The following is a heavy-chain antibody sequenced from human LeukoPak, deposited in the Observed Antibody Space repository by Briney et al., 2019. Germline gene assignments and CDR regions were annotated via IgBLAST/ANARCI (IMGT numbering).Heavy chain of an antibody. V-gene: IGHV4-4*07. CDR3: ARGGDDYGDSAFDY. CDR1: GGSISSYY. CDR2: IYTSGST. D-gene: IGHD4-17*01. Sequence: SETLSPTCTVSGGSISSYYWSWIRQPAGKGLEWIGRIYTSGSTNYNPSLKSRVTMSVDTSKNQFSLKLSSVTAADTAVYYCARGGDDYGDSAFDYWGQGTLVTVSS. J-gene: IGHJ4*02.